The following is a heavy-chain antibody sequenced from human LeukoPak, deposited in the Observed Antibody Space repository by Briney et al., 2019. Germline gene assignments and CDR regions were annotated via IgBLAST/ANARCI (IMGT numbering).Heavy chain of an antibody. CDR1: GFTFSSYA. V-gene: IGHV3-23*01. J-gene: IGHJ4*02. Sequence: GGSLRLSCAASGFTFSSYAMSWVRQAPGKGLEWVSTISGSGSGGSTYYADSVKGRFTISRDNSKDTLYLQMNSLRAEDTAVYYCAKPLAVTNSYHLNYWGQGTLVTVSS. CDR2: ISGSGSGGST. CDR3: AKPLAVTNSYHLNY. D-gene: IGHD6-19*01.